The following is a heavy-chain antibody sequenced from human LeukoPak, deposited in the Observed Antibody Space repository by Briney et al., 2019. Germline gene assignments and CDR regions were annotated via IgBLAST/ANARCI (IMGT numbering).Heavy chain of an antibody. D-gene: IGHD2-15*01. J-gene: IGHJ4*02. Sequence: GGSLRLSFAASGFTFSSYAMSWVRQAPGKGLEWVSAISGSGGSTYYAASVKGRVTISRDNSKNTLYLQMNSLRAEDTAVYYCAKDLRYCSGGSCYPGSFDYWGQGTLVTVSS. CDR2: ISGSGGST. CDR3: AKDLRYCSGGSCYPGSFDY. V-gene: IGHV3-23*01. CDR1: GFTFSSYA.